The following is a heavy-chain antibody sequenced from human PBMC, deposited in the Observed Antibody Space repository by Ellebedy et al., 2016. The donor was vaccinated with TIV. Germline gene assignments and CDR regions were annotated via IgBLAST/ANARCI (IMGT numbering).Heavy chain of an antibody. J-gene: IGHJ4*02. CDR2: ISGSSGRT. CDR1: GDTFKKDG. CDR3: ARDRGGIGSINRGDI. Sequence: ASVKVSCXASGDTFKKDGVSWLRQAPGKEPEWMGWISGSSGRTGYSETFQDRLTVTIDTSATTSYMELRSLKSGDTAIYFCARDRGGIGSINRGDIWGQGTLVTVSS. V-gene: IGHV1-18*01. D-gene: IGHD5-18*01.